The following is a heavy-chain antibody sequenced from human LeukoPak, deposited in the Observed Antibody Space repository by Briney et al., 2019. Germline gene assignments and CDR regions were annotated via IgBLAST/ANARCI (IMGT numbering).Heavy chain of an antibody. CDR1: GFTSSRSW. Sequence: PGGSLRLSCAASGFTSSRSWMHWVRQAPGKGLVWVSRINDDGSTTSYADSVKGRFTTSRDNAKNSLYLQMNSLRAEDTAVYYCAELGITMIGGVWGKGTTVTISS. CDR2: INDDGSTT. D-gene: IGHD3-10*02. CDR3: AELGITMIGGV. V-gene: IGHV3-74*01. J-gene: IGHJ6*04.